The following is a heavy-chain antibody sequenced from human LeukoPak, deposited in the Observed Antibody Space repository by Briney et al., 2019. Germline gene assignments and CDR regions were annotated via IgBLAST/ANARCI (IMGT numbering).Heavy chain of an antibody. D-gene: IGHD5-12*01. V-gene: IGHV4-38-2*01. J-gene: IGHJ4*02. Sequence: GSLRLSCAASGFTFSDYILDWVRQAPGKGLEWIGSIYYSGSTYYNPSLKSRVTISVDTSKNQFSLKLSSVTAADTAVYYCARGVYSGYGRPYYFDYWGQGTLVTVSS. CDR1: GFTFSDYI. CDR3: ARGVYSGYGRPYYFDY. CDR2: IYYSGST.